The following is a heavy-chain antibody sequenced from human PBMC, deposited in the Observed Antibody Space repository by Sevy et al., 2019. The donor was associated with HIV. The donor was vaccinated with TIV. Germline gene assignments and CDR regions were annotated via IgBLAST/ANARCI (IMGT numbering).Heavy chain of an antibody. Sequence: SETLSLTCAVYGGSFSGYYWSWIRQPPGKGLEWIGEINHSGSTNYNPSLKSRVTISVDTSKNQFSLKLSSVTAVDTAVYYCAREGSQRITIFGVVITNWFDPWGQGTLVTVSS. D-gene: IGHD3-3*01. CDR1: GGSFSGYY. J-gene: IGHJ5*02. V-gene: IGHV4-34*01. CDR3: AREGSQRITIFGVVITNWFDP. CDR2: INHSGST.